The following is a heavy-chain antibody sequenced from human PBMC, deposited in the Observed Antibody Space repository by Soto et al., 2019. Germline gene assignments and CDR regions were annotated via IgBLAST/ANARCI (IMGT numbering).Heavy chain of an antibody. J-gene: IGHJ4*02. D-gene: IGHD2-15*01. CDR3: VLTHAAY. Sequence: GGSLRLSCAASGFIFSTHWIHWVRQAPGKGLVWVAGINNDGSNTNYADFVKGRFTIFRDNAKNTLYLQMNSLRAEVTAVYYCVLTHAAYWGQGTLVTVSS. CDR2: INNDGSNT. CDR1: GFIFSTHW. V-gene: IGHV3-74*01.